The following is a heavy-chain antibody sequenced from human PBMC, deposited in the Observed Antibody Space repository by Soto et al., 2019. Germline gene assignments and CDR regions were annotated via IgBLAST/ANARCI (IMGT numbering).Heavy chain of an antibody. Sequence: EVQLVESGGGLVQPGRSLRLSCAASGFTFDDYAMHWVRQAPGKGLEWVSGISWNSGSIGYADSVKGRFTISRDNAKNSLYLQMNSLRAEDTALYYCARVIVVVPAAIRSSYYYGMDVWGQGTTVTVSS. D-gene: IGHD2-2*02. CDR3: ARVIVVVPAAIRSSYYYGMDV. J-gene: IGHJ6*02. CDR2: ISWNSGSI. CDR1: GFTFDDYA. V-gene: IGHV3-9*01.